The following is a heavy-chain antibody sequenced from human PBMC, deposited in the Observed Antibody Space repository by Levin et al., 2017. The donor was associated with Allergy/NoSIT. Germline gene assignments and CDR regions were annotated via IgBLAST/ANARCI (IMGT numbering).Heavy chain of an antibody. J-gene: IGHJ4*02. Sequence: SETLSLTCTVAGVSLNNVTYYWGWIRQPPGTGLEWIGTISYSGHTFYNPSLKSRSTISIDTAKNQLSLELFSVTATDTAFYYCARRIAVAGRDFDYWGQGTLVTVSS. V-gene: IGHV4-39*01. D-gene: IGHD6-19*01. CDR2: ISYSGHT. CDR3: ARRIAVAGRDFDY. CDR1: GVSLNNVTYY.